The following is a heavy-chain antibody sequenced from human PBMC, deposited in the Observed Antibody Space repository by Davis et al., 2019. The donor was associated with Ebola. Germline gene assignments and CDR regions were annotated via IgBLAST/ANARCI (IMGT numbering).Heavy chain of an antibody. Sequence: GESLKISCAASGFTFNQYAMTWVRQAPGKGLEWVANIYRDGSEKYYVDSVKGRFTISRDNTKNSLYLQRNSLRAEDTALYFCARGVAVGGFYFEYWGQGTLVTVSS. J-gene: IGHJ4*02. D-gene: IGHD6-19*01. V-gene: IGHV3-7*03. CDR1: GFTFNQYA. CDR2: IYRDGSEK. CDR3: ARGVAVGGFYFEY.